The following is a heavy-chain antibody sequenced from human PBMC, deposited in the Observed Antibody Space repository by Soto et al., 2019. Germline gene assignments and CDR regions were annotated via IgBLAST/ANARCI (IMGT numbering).Heavy chain of an antibody. V-gene: IGHV3-23*01. CDR3: AKEGRVGVEGIDL. CDR2: FRGDYVTT. CDR1: VFTFSSHS. J-gene: IGHJ4*02. Sequence: EVHLLESGGGLVQPGGSLRLSCAASVFTFSSHSMHWVRQAPGEGLEWVSGFRGDYVTTTYADSVKGRFTISRDNSKSTLFLQMNSLRAEDTAIYYCAKEGRVGVEGIDLWGQGTLVTVSS. D-gene: IGHD1-26*01.